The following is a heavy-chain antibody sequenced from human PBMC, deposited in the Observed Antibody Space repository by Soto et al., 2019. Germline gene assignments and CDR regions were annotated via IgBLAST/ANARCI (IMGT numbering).Heavy chain of an antibody. CDR3: AGVRDQWLLGAFDI. CDR1: GGSISSYY. Sequence: QVQLQESGPGLVKPSETLSLTCTVSGGSISSYYWSWIRQPAGKGLEWIGRIYTSGSTNYNPSLKSRVTMSVDTSKNQFSLKLSSVTAADTAVYYCAGVRDQWLLGAFDIWGQGTMVTVSS. CDR2: IYTSGST. D-gene: IGHD3-22*01. J-gene: IGHJ3*02. V-gene: IGHV4-4*07.